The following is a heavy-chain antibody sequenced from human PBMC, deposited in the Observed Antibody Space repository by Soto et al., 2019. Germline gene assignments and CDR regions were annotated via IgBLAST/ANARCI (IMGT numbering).Heavy chain of an antibody. CDR3: AKDQSSGYCSSTSCWNWFDP. CDR1: GFTFSSYA. D-gene: IGHD2-2*01. Sequence: GGSLRLSCAASGFTFSSYAMSWVRQAPGKGLEWVPAISGSGGSTYYADSVKGRFTISRDNSKNTLYLQMNSLRAEDTAVYYCAKDQSSGYCSSTSCWNWFDPWGQGTLVTVSS. V-gene: IGHV3-23*01. J-gene: IGHJ5*02. CDR2: ISGSGGST.